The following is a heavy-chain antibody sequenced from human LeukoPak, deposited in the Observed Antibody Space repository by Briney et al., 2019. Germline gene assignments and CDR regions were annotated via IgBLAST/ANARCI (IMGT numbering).Heavy chain of an antibody. CDR3: ARDIDYYGSGGY. CDR1: GYSISSGYY. V-gene: IGHV4-38-2*02. J-gene: IGHJ4*02. D-gene: IGHD3-10*01. Sequence: SETLSLTCTVSGYSISSGYYWGWIRQPPGKGLEWIGSIYHSGSTYYNPSLKSRVTISVDTSKNQFSLKLSSVTAADTAVYHCARDIDYYGSGGYWGQGTLVTVSS. CDR2: IYHSGST.